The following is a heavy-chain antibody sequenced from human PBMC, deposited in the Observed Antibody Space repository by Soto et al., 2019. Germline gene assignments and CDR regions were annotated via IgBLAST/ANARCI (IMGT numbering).Heavy chain of an antibody. V-gene: IGHV3-30*18. J-gene: IGHJ6*02. CDR2: ISYDGSNK. Sequence: PGGSLRLSCAASGFTFSNYGMHWVRQAPGKGLEWVAVISYDGSNKYYADSVKGRLTISRDNSKNTLYLQMNSLRTEDTAVYYCVKQLGYCSSTSCRDYYYGMDVWGRGTTVTVYS. CDR3: VKQLGYCSSTSCRDYYYGMDV. CDR1: GFTFSNYG. D-gene: IGHD2-2*01.